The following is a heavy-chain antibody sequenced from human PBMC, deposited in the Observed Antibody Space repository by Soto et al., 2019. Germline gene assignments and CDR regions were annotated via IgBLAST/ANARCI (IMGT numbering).Heavy chain of an antibody. Sequence: PGGSLRLSCAASGFTFDDYAMHWVRQAPGKGLEWVSGISWNSGSIGYADSVKGRFTISRDNAKNSLYLQMNSLRAEDTALYYCANDILLGSIAVAGTGGAFDIWGQGTMVTVSS. J-gene: IGHJ3*02. CDR3: ANDILLGSIAVAGTGGAFDI. CDR1: GFTFDDYA. CDR2: ISWNSGSI. D-gene: IGHD6-19*01. V-gene: IGHV3-9*01.